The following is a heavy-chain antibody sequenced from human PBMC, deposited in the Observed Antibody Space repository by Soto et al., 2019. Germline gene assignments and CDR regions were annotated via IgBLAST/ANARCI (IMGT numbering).Heavy chain of an antibody. CDR2: INSDGSST. J-gene: IGHJ2*01. Sequence: GGSLRLSCAASGFTFSSYWMHWVRPAPGKGLVWVSRINSDGSSTSYADSVKGRFTISRDNAKNTLYLQMNSLRAEDTAVYYCARGGSLNWYFDLWGRGTLVTSPQ. V-gene: IGHV3-74*01. CDR1: GFTFSSYW. D-gene: IGHD1-26*01. CDR3: ARGGSLNWYFDL.